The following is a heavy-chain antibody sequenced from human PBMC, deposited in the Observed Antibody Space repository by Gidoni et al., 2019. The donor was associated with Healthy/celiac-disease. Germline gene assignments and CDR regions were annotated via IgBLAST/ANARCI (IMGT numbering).Heavy chain of an antibody. J-gene: IGHJ2*01. V-gene: IGHV3-48*03. Sequence: EVKLVESGGGLVQPGGSMRLSCAASGFTFSSYEMNWVRQAPGKGLEWCSYISSSGSTIYYADSVKGRFTISRDNAKNSLYLQMNSLRAEDTAVYYCARGGSDYGDYLGWYFDLWGRGTLVTVSS. CDR3: ARGGSDYGDYLGWYFDL. D-gene: IGHD4-17*01. CDR1: GFTFSSYE. CDR2: ISSSGSTI.